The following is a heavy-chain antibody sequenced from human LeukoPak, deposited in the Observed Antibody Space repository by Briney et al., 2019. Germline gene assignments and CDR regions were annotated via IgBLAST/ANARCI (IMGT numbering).Heavy chain of an antibody. J-gene: IGHJ4*02. D-gene: IGHD1-26*01. CDR1: GYSFASYW. CDR3: ARGDAGYYFDF. Sequence: GESLKISCKGSGYSFASYWIGWVRQMPGKGLEWMGVIYPSDSDTRYSPSFQGQVTISADKSISTAYLQWSGLKASDTAMYYCARGDAGYYFDFWGQGTLVTVSS. CDR2: IYPSDSDT. V-gene: IGHV5-51*01.